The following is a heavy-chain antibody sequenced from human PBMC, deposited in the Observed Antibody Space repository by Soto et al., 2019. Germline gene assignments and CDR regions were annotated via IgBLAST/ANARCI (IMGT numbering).Heavy chain of an antibody. CDR1: GGSFSGYY. J-gene: IGHJ5*02. CDR3: ARVYSSSWYEADNWFDP. V-gene: IGHV4-34*01. CDR2: INHSGST. D-gene: IGHD6-13*01. Sequence: QVQLQQWGAGLLKPSETLSLTCAVYGGSFSGYYWSWIRQPPGKGLEWSGEINHSGSTNYNPSLKSRVTISVATSKNQFSLKLSSVTAADTAVYYCARVYSSSWYEADNWFDPWGQGTLVTVSS.